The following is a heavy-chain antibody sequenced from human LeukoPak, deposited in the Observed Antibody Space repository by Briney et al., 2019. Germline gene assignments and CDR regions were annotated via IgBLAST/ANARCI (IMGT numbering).Heavy chain of an antibody. D-gene: IGHD2-2*01. CDR2: IYYSGST. Sequence: PSETLSLTCAVYGGSFSGYYWSWIRQPPGKGLEWIGYIYYSGSTDYNPSLKSRVTISVDTSKNQFSLNLSSVTAADTAVYFCARVLHGTTPYYYYYGMDVWGQGTTVTVSS. V-gene: IGHV4-34*11. CDR3: ARVLHGTTPYYYYYGMDV. CDR1: GGSFSGYY. J-gene: IGHJ6*02.